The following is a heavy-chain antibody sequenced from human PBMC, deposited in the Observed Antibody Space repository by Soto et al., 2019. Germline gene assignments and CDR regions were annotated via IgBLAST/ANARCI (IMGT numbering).Heavy chain of an antibody. J-gene: IGHJ3*02. V-gene: IGHV4-59*08. CDR2: IYYSGST. CDR3: ASPYSSSWYPHDAFDI. Sequence: SETLSRTYSGAGGSSGGYDWSWIRQPPGKGLEWIGYIYYSGSTNYNPSLKSRVTISVDTSKNQFSLKLSSVTAADTAVYYCASPYSSSWYPHDAFDIWGQGTMVPVSS. CDR1: GGSSGGYD. D-gene: IGHD6-13*01.